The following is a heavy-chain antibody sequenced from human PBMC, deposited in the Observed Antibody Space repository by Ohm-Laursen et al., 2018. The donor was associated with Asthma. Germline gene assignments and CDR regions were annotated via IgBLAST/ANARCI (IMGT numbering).Heavy chain of an antibody. Sequence: ASVKVSCKVSGYTLSELSMHWARQAPGKGLEWMGGFNPEDGDTLYAQKFQGRVTMTEDTSTDTAYMELSSLRSEDTAVYYCARDHEGATGYWGQGTLVTVSS. CDR1: GYTLSELS. D-gene: IGHD1-26*01. V-gene: IGHV1-24*01. J-gene: IGHJ4*02. CDR3: ARDHEGATGY. CDR2: FNPEDGDT.